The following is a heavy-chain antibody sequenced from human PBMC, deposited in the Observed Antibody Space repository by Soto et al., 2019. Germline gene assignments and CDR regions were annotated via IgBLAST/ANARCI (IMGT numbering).Heavy chain of an antibody. V-gene: IGHV3-23*01. CDR3: AKFFVETGESSGWPWSFHY. J-gene: IGHJ4*02. D-gene: IGHD6-25*01. Sequence: GSLRLSCAACGFNFGSYAMSWVRQAPEKGLEWVSAISGGGGTTYYAGSVKGRFTISRDNSKNTLFLQMNSLRAEDTAVYYCAKFFVETGESSGWPWSFHYWGQGTLVTVSS. CDR1: GFNFGSYA. CDR2: ISGGGGTT.